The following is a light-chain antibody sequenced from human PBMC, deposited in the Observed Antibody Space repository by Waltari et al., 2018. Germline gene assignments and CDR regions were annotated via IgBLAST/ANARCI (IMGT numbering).Light chain of an antibody. V-gene: IGLV2-11*01. CDR2: DVT. Sequence: QSALTQPRSVSGSPGQSVAISCTGTSSDVGGCNYLSWYQQYPGTAPKLIIYDVTKRPSGVPDRFSGSTSGNTASLTISGLQAEDEADYYCCSYAGTYTPLFGGGTKLTVL. J-gene: IGLJ2*01. CDR1: SSDVGGCNY. CDR3: CSYAGTYTPL.